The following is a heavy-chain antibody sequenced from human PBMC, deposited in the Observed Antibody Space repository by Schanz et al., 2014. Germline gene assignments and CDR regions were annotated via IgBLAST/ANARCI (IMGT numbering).Heavy chain of an antibody. CDR1: GFTFNNYN. V-gene: IGHV3-21*01. CDR3: ARGTPFLCDY. CDR2: ISSTSTYL. D-gene: IGHD3-16*01. Sequence: EVQLVESGGGLVKPGGSLRLSCAVSGFTFNNYNMDWVRQAPGKGLQWVSSISSTSTYLYYADSVKGRFTISRDSARNSLYLQMSSLRAEDTAVYYCARGTPFLCDYWGQGTLVTVSS. J-gene: IGHJ4*02.